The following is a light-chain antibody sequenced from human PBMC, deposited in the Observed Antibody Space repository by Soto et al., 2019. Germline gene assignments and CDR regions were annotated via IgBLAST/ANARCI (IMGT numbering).Light chain of an antibody. CDR1: QSVRSN. CDR2: GAS. J-gene: IGKJ4*01. V-gene: IGKV3-15*01. Sequence: EIVMTQSPAILSVSPGERATLFCRASQSVRSNFLAWYQHKPGQAPRLLIHGASTRATGVPARFSGSASETEFTLNISSVQCADFAVYYCQQYSAWPLTFGGGTKVETK. CDR3: QQYSAWPLT.